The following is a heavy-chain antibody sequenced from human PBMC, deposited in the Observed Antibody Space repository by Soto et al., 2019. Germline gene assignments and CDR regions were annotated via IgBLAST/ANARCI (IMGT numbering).Heavy chain of an antibody. CDR1: GGSISSGGYY. CDR2: IYYSGST. V-gene: IGHV4-31*03. CDR3: ARESSGGDYVYGYYYYYGMDV. J-gene: IGHJ6*02. D-gene: IGHD4-17*01. Sequence: PSETLSLTCTVSGGSISSGGYYWSWIRQHPGKGLEWIGYIYYSGSTYYNPSLKRRVTISVDTSKNQFSLKLSSVTAADTAVYYCARESSGGDYVYGYYYYYGMDVWGQGTTVTVSS.